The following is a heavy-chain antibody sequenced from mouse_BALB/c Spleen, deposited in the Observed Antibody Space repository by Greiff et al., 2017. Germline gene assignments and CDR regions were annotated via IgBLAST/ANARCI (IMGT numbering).Heavy chain of an antibody. Sequence: QVQLQQSGAELAKPGASVKMSCKASGYTFTSYWMHWVKQRPGQGLEWIGYINPSTGYTEYNQKFKDKATLTADKSSSTAYMQLSSLTSEDSAVYYCARYGTGTFDYWGPGTTLTVSS. CDR1: GYTFTSYW. D-gene: IGHD4-1*01. CDR3: ARYGTGTFDY. V-gene: IGHV1-7*01. CDR2: INPSTGYT. J-gene: IGHJ2*01.